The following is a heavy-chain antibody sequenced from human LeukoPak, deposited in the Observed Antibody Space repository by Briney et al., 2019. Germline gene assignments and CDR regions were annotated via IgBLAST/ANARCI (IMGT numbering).Heavy chain of an antibody. D-gene: IGHD2-21*02. CDR2: IIPILGIA. J-gene: IGHJ5*02. V-gene: IGHV1-69*04. CDR3: ARDFTGAYCGGDCYR. Sequence: SVKVSCKASGGTFSSYAISWVRQAPGQGLEGMRRIIPILGIANYAQKFQGRVTITADKSTSTAYMELSSLRSEDTAVYYCARDFTGAYCGGDCYRWGQGTLVTVSS. CDR1: GGTFSSYA.